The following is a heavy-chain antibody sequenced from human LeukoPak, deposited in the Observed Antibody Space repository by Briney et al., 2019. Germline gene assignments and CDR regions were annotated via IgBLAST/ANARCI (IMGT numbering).Heavy chain of an antibody. CDR2: IYYSGST. CDR1: GGSISSYY. V-gene: IGHV4-59*01. CDR3: AGVGDGYNYYFDY. Sequence: SETLSLTCTVSGGSISSYYWSWIRQPPGKGLEWIGYIYYSGSTNYNPSLKSRVTISVDTSKNQFSLKLSSVTAADTAVYYCAGVGDGYNYYFDYWGQGTLVTVSS. J-gene: IGHJ4*02. D-gene: IGHD5-24*01.